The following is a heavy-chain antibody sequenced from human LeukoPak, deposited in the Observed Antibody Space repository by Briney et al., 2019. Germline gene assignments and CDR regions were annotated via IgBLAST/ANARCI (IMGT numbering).Heavy chain of an antibody. J-gene: IGHJ5*02. Sequence: GASVKVSCKASGYTFTGYYMHWVRQAPGQGLEWMGIINPSGGSTSYAQKFQGRVTMTRDMSTSTGYMELSSLRSEDTAVYYCARDNSVEDTAWWFDPWGQGTLVTVSS. D-gene: IGHD4-23*01. V-gene: IGHV1-46*01. CDR1: GYTFTGYY. CDR3: ARDNSVEDTAWWFDP. CDR2: INPSGGST.